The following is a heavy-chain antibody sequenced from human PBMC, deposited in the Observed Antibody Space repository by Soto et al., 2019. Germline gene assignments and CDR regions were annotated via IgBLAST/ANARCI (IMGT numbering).Heavy chain of an antibody. V-gene: IGHV2-5*02. CDR1: GFSLSTTGMG. J-gene: IGHJ4*02. Sequence: QITLRESGPTLVKPTQTLTLTCTFSGFSLSTTGMGVGWVRHPPGKALEWLALIYWDDGKRYSPSLNNRLTITKDTSKNQVLIKMTNMDPVDKATYYCAHRISGCPGFRDWGQGTLVTVSS. CDR3: AHRISGCPGFRD. D-gene: IGHD6-19*01. CDR2: IYWDDGK.